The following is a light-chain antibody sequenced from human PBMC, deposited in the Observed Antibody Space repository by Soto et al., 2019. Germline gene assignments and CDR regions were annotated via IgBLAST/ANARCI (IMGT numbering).Light chain of an antibody. CDR2: AAS. V-gene: IGKV1-39*01. Sequence: DIQMTQTPSSLSASDGDRVIITCRASQSISNHLNWYQQKPGKAPKLLIFAASSLQSGVPSRFSGSRSGPDLTLTISSLQPEDFATYYCQQSYSSPPTFGQGAKVDIK. CDR3: QQSYSSPPT. CDR1: QSISNH. J-gene: IGKJ1*01.